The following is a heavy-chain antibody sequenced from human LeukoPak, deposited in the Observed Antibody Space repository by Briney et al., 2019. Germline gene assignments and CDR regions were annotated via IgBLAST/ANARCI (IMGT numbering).Heavy chain of an antibody. CDR1: GGSISSNSYY. J-gene: IGHJ4*02. CDR3: ARLSRSGSYFDY. D-gene: IGHD1-26*01. V-gene: IGHV4-39*07. Sequence: SETLSLTCTVSGGSISSNSYYWGWIRQPPGKGLEWIGNIYYSGSTYYNPFLRGRVSISVDTSKNQFSLKLSSVTAADTAVYYCARLSRSGSYFDYWGQGTLVTVSS. CDR2: IYYSGST.